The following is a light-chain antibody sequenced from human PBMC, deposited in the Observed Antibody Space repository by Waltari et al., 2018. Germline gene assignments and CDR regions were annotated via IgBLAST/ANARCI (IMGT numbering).Light chain of an antibody. CDR3: CSYAGTTTYV. V-gene: IGLV2-23*02. CDR1: SNAVGRYAL. CDR2: EVV. J-gene: IGLJ1*01. Sequence: QSALTQPASVSGSPGQSITISCIGTSNAVGRYALVSWYQFHPGKAPKVLIYEVVKRPSGVSNRFSASKSGNTASLTISGLQADDEADYYCCSYAGTTTYVFGGGTKVTVL.